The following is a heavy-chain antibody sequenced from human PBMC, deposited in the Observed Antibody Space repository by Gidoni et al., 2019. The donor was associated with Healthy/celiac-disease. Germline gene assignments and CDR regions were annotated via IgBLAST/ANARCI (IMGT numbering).Heavy chain of an antibody. D-gene: IGHD2-21*02. Sequence: QVQLQQWGAGLLKPSETLSLTCAVYGGSFSGYYWSWIRQPPGKGLEWIGEINHSGSTNYNPSLKSRVTISVDMSKNQFSLKLSSVTAADTAVYYCARSHAGLSGDYYAFDIWGQGTMVTVSS. J-gene: IGHJ3*02. CDR1: GGSFSGYY. V-gene: IGHV4-34*01. CDR2: INHSGST. CDR3: ARSHAGLSGDYYAFDI.